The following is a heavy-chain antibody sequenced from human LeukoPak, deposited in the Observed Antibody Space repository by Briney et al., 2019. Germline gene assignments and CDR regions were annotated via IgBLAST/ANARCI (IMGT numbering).Heavy chain of an antibody. CDR1: GASISSYY. CDR3: ASWTLYGGNSAYYYGMDV. Sequence: PSETLSLTCTVSGASISSYYWSWIRQPPGKGLEWIGYIYYSGSTSNNPSLKSRVTISVDTSKNQFSLKLSSVTAADTAVYYCASWTLYGGNSAYYYGMDVWGQGTTDTVSS. J-gene: IGHJ6*02. D-gene: IGHD4-23*01. CDR2: IYYSGST. V-gene: IGHV4-59*08.